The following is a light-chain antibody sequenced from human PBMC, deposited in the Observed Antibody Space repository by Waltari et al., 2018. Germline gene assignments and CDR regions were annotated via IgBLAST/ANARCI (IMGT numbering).Light chain of an antibody. J-gene: IGKJ4*01. CDR1: QSLSNW. CDR2: QGS. V-gene: IGKV1-5*03. Sequence: DIHMTQSPSTLPASVGASLTITGRASQSLSNWLAGYHQKPGKAPKLLINQGSTLESGVPSRFSGSGSGVEFTLAISSLQADSFATYYCQQYNGYSLLTFGGGTKVEIK. CDR3: QQYNGYSLLT.